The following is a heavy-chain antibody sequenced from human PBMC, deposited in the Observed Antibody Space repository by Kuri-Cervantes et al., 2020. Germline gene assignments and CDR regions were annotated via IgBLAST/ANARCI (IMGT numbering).Heavy chain of an antibody. CDR3: ARTSSDAFDI. CDR2: IYYSGST. V-gene: IGHV4-59*01. J-gene: IGHJ3*02. Sequence: SETLSLTCTVSGGSISSYYWSWIRQPAGKGLEWIGYIYYSGSTNYNPSLKSRVTISVDTSKNQFSLKLSSVTAADTAVYYCARTSSDAFDIWGQGTMVTVSS. CDR1: GGSISSYY.